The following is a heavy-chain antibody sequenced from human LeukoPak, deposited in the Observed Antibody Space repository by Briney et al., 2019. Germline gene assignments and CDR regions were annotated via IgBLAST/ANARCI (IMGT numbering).Heavy chain of an antibody. J-gene: IGHJ4*02. Sequence: PSETLSLTCTVSGDSIRSYYWSWIRQPAGKGLEWIGRIYTSGSTNYNPSLKSRVTMSVDTSKNQFSLKLSSVTAADAAVYYCARDKGSKIRTGDRPFWPYYFDYWGQGTLVTVSS. V-gene: IGHV4-4*07. CDR2: IYTSGST. CDR1: GDSIRSYY. D-gene: IGHD7-27*01. CDR3: ARDKGSKIRTGDRPFWPYYFDY.